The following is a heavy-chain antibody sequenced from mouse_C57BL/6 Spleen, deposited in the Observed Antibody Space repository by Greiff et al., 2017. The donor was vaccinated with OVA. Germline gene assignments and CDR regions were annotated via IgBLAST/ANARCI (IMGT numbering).Heavy chain of an antibody. J-gene: IGHJ4*01. CDR3: TRYGYDGKSYAMDY. CDR2: IDPETGGT. V-gene: IGHV1-15*01. Sequence: QVQLQQSGAELVRPGASVTLSCKASGYTFTDYEMHWVKQTPVHGLEWIGAIDPETGGTAYNQKFKGKAILTADKSSSTAYMELRSLTSEDSAVYYGTRYGYDGKSYAMDYWGQGTSVTVSS. D-gene: IGHD2-2*01. CDR1: GYTFTDYE.